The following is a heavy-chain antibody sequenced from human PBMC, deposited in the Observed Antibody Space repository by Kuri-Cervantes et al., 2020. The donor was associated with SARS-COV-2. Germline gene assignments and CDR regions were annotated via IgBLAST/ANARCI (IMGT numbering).Heavy chain of an antibody. CDR2: IYHSGST. D-gene: IGHD5-12*01. Sequence: GSLRLSCAVSGYSISSGYYWGWIRQPPGKGLEWIGSIYHSGSTYYNPSLKSRVTISVDTSKNQFSLKLSSVTAADTAVYYCARSFMVASYFDYWGQGILVTVSS. V-gene: IGHV4-38-2*01. CDR3: ARSFMVASYFDY. J-gene: IGHJ4*02. CDR1: GYSISSGYY.